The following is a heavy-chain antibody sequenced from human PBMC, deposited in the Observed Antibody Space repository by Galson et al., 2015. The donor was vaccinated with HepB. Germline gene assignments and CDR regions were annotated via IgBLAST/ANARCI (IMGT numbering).Heavy chain of an antibody. CDR3: AKDSEYCSSTSCYRGQGY. CDR1: GFTFSSYA. Sequence: SLRLSCAASGFTFSSYAMSWVRQAPGKGLEWVSAISGSGGSTYYADSVKGRFTISRDNSKNTLYLQMNSLRAEDTAVYYCAKDSEYCSSTSCYRGQGYWGQGTLVTVSS. J-gene: IGHJ4*02. CDR2: ISGSGGST. D-gene: IGHD2-2*01. V-gene: IGHV3-23*01.